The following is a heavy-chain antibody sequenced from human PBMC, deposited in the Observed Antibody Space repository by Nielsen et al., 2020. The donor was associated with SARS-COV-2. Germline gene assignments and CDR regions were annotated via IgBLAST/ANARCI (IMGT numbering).Heavy chain of an antibody. Sequence: SVKVSCKASGGTFSSYAISWVRQAPGQGLEWMGGIIPIFGTANYAQKLQGRVTMTTDTSTSTAYMELRSLRSDDTAVYYCARGAEVAGWGVLDYWGQGTLVTVSS. CDR3: ARGAEVAGWGVLDY. D-gene: IGHD5-12*01. CDR2: IIPIFGTA. V-gene: IGHV1-69*05. J-gene: IGHJ4*02. CDR1: GGTFSSYA.